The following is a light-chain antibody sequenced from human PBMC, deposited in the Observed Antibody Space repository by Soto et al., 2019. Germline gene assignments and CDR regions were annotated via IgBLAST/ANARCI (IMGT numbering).Light chain of an antibody. CDR3: QQRSNSLVT. CDR1: QSVSSY. V-gene: IGKV3-11*01. J-gene: IGKJ5*01. Sequence: EIVLTQSPATLSLSPGERATLCCRASQSVSSYLAWYQQKPGQAPRLLIYAASNRATGIPARFSGSGSGTDFTLTISSLEPEDFAVYYCQQRSNSLVTFGQGTRLEIK. CDR2: AAS.